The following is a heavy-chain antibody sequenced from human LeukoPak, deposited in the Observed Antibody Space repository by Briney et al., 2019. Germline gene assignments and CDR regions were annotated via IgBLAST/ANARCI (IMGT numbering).Heavy chain of an antibody. D-gene: IGHD3-10*01. Sequence: GGSLRLSCAASGFSVSDYSISWIRQSPGKGPEWISYVMSGRGSTNYADSVKGRFTISRDNAKNSVALQLDGLRADDTAVYFCSRERRGSYYAFESWGQGTLVTVSS. V-gene: IGHV3-11*05. CDR1: GFSVSDYS. J-gene: IGHJ4*02. CDR2: VMSGRGST. CDR3: SRERRGSYYAFES.